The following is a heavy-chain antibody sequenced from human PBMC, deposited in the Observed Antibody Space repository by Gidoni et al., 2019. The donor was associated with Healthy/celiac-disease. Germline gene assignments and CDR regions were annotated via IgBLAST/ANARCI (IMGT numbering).Heavy chain of an antibody. V-gene: IGHV4-34*01. CDR3: ARSSSWGHWFDP. D-gene: IGHD6-13*01. CDR2: INHSGST. J-gene: IGHJ5*02. CDR1: GGSFSGSY. Sequence: QVQLQQWGAGLLTPSETLSLTCAVYGGSFSGSYWSWIRQPPGKGREWSGEINHSGSTNYNPSLKSRVTIAVDTSKNQFSLKLSSVTAADTAGYYGARSSSWGHWFDPWGQGTLVTVSS.